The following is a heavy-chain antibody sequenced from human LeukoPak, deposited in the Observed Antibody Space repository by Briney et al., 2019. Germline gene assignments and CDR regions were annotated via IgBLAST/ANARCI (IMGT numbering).Heavy chain of an antibody. V-gene: IGHV4-59*12. CDR3: ARDLAVPYYYDSSGANDAFDI. J-gene: IGHJ3*02. Sequence: PSETLSLTCTVSGGSISSYYWSWIRQPPGKGLEWIGYIYYSGSTNYNPSLKSRVTISVDTSKNQFSLKLSSVTAADTAVYYCARDLAVPYYYDSSGANDAFDIWGQGTMVTVSS. CDR1: GGSISSYY. CDR2: IYYSGST. D-gene: IGHD3-22*01.